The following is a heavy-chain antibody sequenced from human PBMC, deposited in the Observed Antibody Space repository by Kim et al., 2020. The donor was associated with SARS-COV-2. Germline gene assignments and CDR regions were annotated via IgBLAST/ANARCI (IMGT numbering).Heavy chain of an antibody. J-gene: IGHJ4*02. CDR1: GFTFSNYW. CDR2: INQGGSET. D-gene: IGHD3-10*01. Sequence: GGSLRLSCAASGFTFSNYWMNWVRQAPGKGLEYVATINQGGSETYYVDSVKGRLTISRDNAKNSLYLQMNSLRAEDTAVYYCARVGGSGNYYKYWGQGTL. CDR3: ARVGGSGNYYKY. V-gene: IGHV3-7*01.